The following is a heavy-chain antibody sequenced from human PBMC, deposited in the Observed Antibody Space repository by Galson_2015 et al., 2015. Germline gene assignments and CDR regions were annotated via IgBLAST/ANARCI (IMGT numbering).Heavy chain of an antibody. D-gene: IGHD3-16*02. CDR2: IYSSGST. Sequence: SLRLSCAASGFSVSFDDMTWVRQAPGKGLESVSLIYSSGSTYYADSVKGRFTMSRDNSQNTVLLQMNSLTADDTAVYYCARGDDIWGMYRYIDSWGQGTLVNVSS. J-gene: IGHJ4*02. CDR3: ARGDDIWGMYRYIDS. CDR1: GFSVSFDD. V-gene: IGHV3-53*01.